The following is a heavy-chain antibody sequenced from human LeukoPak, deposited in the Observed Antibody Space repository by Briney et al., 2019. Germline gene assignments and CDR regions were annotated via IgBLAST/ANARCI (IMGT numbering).Heavy chain of an antibody. CDR1: GGSFSGYY. CDR2: ISGSGGST. D-gene: IGHD5-24*01. CDR3: AKGPTSRDGYNAY. Sequence: ETLSLTCAVYGGSFSGYYWSWIRQPPGKGLEWVSAISGSGGSTYYADSVKGRFTISRDNSKNTLYLQMNSLRAEDTAVYYCAKGPTSRDGYNAYWGQGTLVTVSS. J-gene: IGHJ4*02. V-gene: IGHV3-23*01.